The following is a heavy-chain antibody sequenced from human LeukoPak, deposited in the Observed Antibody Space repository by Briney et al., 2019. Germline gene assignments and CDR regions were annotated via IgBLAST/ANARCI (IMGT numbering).Heavy chain of an antibody. CDR1: GFTFSSYA. CDR3: ARSPHYYYYGMDV. J-gene: IGHJ6*02. Sequence: TGGSLRLSCAAFGFTFSSYAMHWVRQAPGKGLEYVSAISSNGGSTYYADSVKGRFTISRDNSKNTLYLQMGSLRAEDMAVYYCARSPHYYYYGMDVWGQGTTVTVSS. V-gene: IGHV3-64*02. CDR2: ISSNGGST.